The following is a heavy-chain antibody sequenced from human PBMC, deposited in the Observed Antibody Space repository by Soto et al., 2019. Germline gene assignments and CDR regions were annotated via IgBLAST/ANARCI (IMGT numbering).Heavy chain of an antibody. CDR2: INHLGSI. CDR3: GRDPGNWDQRKYFYYYYFMDV. V-gene: IGHV4-34*01. J-gene: IGHJ6*03. Sequence: SETLSLTCVVSGGSLSDYFWSWIRQPPGMALEWIGEINHLGSINYNPSLKSRVTMSVDTSKNQFSLTLNSVTAADTATYYCGRDPGNWDQRKYFYYYYFMDVWGKGTTVTVSS. CDR1: GGSLSDYF. D-gene: IGHD7-27*01.